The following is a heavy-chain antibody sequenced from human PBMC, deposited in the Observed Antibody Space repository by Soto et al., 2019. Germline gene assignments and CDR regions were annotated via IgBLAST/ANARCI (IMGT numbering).Heavy chain of an antibody. CDR1: GFNFSSYA. CDR3: ARGGGGGHYFGS. J-gene: IGHJ1*01. V-gene: IGHV3-30-3*01. CDR2: ISYDGSNK. D-gene: IGHD3-10*01. Sequence: QVQLVESGGGVVQPGRSLRLSCAASGFNFSSYAMHWVRQAPGKGLERVAVISYDGSNKYYADSVKGRFTISRDNSKNPLSCKMTSLGGKATLVYYWARGGGGGHYFGSGGPGT.